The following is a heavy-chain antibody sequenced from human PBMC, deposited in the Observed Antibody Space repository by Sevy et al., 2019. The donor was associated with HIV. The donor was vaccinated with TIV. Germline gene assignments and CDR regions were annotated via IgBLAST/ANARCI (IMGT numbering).Heavy chain of an antibody. CDR1: GFTFNKYS. J-gene: IGHJ4*02. CDR3: AREGCTKPHDY. Sequence: LTCAASGFTFNKYSMRWVRQPPGKGLGWVATLSFGCGEINYADSVKGLFTIYRDNSKNSFYLQMNTLRAEVTALYYCAREGCTKPHDYWGQGTLVTVSS. V-gene: IGHV3-23*01. D-gene: IGHD2-8*01. CDR2: LSFGCGEI.